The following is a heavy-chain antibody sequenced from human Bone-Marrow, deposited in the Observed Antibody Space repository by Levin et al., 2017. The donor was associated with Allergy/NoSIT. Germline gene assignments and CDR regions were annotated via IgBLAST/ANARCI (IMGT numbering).Heavy chain of an antibody. D-gene: IGHD6-19*01. CDR2: VSAYNGDT. CDR1: GYTFTYYG. J-gene: IGHJ5*02. Sequence: ASVKVSCQASGYTFTYYGIGWVRQAPGQGLEWVGWVSAYNGDTKYARKFKDRVIMTTDTSTNTVYLELRSLTHDDTAVYFCGRDHSSGWSAYDHWGQGTLVTVAS. CDR3: GRDHSSGWSAYDH. V-gene: IGHV1-18*01.